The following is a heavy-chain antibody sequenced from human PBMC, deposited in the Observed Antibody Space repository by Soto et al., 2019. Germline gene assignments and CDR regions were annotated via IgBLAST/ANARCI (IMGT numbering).Heavy chain of an antibody. D-gene: IGHD3-22*01. V-gene: IGHV1-18*01. CDR3: ARWGYYYDSSGYPNPTPSDY. J-gene: IGHJ4*02. CDR2: ISAYNGNT. Sequence: ASVKVSCKASGYTFTSYGISWVRQAPGQGLEWMGWISAYNGNTNYAQKLQGRVTMTTDTSTSTAYMELRSLRSDDTAVYYCARWGYYYDSSGYPNPTPSDYWGQGTLVTVS. CDR1: GYTFTSYG.